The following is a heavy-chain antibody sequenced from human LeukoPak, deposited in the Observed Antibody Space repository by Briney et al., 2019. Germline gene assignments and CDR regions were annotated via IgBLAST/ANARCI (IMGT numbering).Heavy chain of an antibody. Sequence: GASVKVSCKASGYTFTGYYMHWVRQAPGQGLEWMGWINPNSGGTNYAQKFQGRVTMTRDTSISTAYMELSRLRSDDTAVYYCARHGDYYAPNWVDPWGQGTLVTVSS. CDR3: ARHGDYYAPNWVDP. J-gene: IGHJ5*02. V-gene: IGHV1-2*02. D-gene: IGHD3-10*01. CDR2: INPNSGGT. CDR1: GYTFTGYY.